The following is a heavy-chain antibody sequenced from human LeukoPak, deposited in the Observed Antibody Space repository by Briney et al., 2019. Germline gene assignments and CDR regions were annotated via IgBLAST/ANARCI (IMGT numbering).Heavy chain of an antibody. CDR2: IYYSGST. V-gene: IGHV4-59*01. D-gene: IGHD1-7*01. CDR1: GGSISSYY. J-gene: IGHJ3*02. Sequence: AETLSLTCTVSGGSISSYYWSWIRQLPGKGLEWIGYIYYSGSTNYNPSLKSRVTISVDTSKNQFPLKLSSVTAADTAVYYCARGPVGGTTYNDGDAFDIWGQGTMVTVSS. CDR3: ARGPVGGTTYNDGDAFDI.